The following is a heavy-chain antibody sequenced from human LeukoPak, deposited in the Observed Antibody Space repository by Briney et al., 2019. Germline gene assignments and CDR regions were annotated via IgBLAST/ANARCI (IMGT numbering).Heavy chain of an antibody. CDR3: ATTKQARRYFDY. Sequence: GGSLRLSCAGSGFTFSSNALSWVRQAPGKGLEWVSAISTSGGNTYYTDSVRGRFTISRDNSKNTLYLQMNTLRAEDTAVYYCATTKQARRYFDYWGQGTLVTVSS. V-gene: IGHV3-23*01. CDR1: GFTFSSNA. D-gene: IGHD1-1*01. J-gene: IGHJ4*02. CDR2: ISTSGGNT.